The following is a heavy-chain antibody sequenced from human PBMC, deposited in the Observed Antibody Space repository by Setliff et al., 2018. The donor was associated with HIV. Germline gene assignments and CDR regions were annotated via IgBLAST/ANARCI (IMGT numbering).Heavy chain of an antibody. CDR3: TIPASSLAPN. J-gene: IGHJ4*02. CDR2: IRSSGDT. CDR1: GASISDSKYY. Sequence: SETLSLTCTVSGASISDSKYYWGWIRQSPGKGLEWIASIRSSGDTYYNPSLQSRVIISVDTSNNQISLKLTSVTAADTAVYYCTIPASSLAPNWGRGTQVTVSS. V-gene: IGHV4-39*01.